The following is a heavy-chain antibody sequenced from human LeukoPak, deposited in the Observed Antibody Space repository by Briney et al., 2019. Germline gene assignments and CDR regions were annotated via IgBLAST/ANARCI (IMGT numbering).Heavy chain of an antibody. CDR2: IYYSGST. Sequence: SETLSLTCTVSGGSIRSDDYYWSWIRQPPGKGLEWFGYIYYSGSTYYNPSLKSRITMSVDTSKNQFSLKLSSVTAADTAVYYCARAQYSNSVRFDYWGQGTLVTVSS. CDR3: ARAQYSNSVRFDY. V-gene: IGHV4-30-4*08. CDR1: GGSIRSDDYY. J-gene: IGHJ4*02. D-gene: IGHD4-11*01.